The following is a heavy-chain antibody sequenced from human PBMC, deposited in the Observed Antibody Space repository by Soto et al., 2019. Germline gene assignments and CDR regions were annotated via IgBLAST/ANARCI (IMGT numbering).Heavy chain of an antibody. V-gene: IGHV4-59*01. D-gene: IGHD6-6*01. CDR2: IYYSGST. J-gene: IGHJ4*02. CDR3: ARAGLEYSSSSIPFDY. CDR1: GGSISSYY. Sequence: SETLSLTCTVSGGSISSYYWSWIRQPPGKGLEWIGYIYYSGSTNYNPSLKSRVTISVDTSKNQFSLKLSSVTAADTAVYYCARAGLEYSSSSIPFDYWGQGTLVTVSS.